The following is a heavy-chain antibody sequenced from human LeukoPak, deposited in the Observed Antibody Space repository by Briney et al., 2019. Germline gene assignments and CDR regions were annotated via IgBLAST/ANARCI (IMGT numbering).Heavy chain of an antibody. CDR1: GFTFSSYG. J-gene: IGHJ5*02. CDR3: ARVRIVRGVIYWFDP. V-gene: IGHV3-33*01. Sequence: PGGSLRLSCAASGFTFSSYGMHWVRQAPGKGLEWVAVIWYDGSNKYYADSVKGRFTISRDNSKNTLSLQMNSLRAEDTAVYYCARVRIVRGVIYWFDPWGQGTLVTVSS. D-gene: IGHD3-10*01. CDR2: IWYDGSNK.